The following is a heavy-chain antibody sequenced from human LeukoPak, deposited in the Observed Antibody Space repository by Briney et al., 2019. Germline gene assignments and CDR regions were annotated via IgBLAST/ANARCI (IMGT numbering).Heavy chain of an antibody. Sequence: TSETLSLTCTVSGGSISSSSYYWGWIRQPPGKGLEWIGSIYYSGSTYYNPSLKSRVTISVDTSKNQFSLKLSSVTAADTAVYSCASHSRRSIQWFVELLHDYWGQGTLVTVSS. CDR2: IYYSGST. V-gene: IGHV4-39*01. CDR3: ASHSRRSIQWFVELLHDY. J-gene: IGHJ4*02. D-gene: IGHD3-10*01. CDR1: GGSISSSSYY.